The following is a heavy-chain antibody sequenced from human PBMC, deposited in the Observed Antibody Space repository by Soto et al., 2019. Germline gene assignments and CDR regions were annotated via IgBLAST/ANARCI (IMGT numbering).Heavy chain of an antibody. J-gene: IGHJ5*02. Sequence: QVQLVESGGGVVQPGRSLRLSCAASGFTFSSYGMHWVRQAPGKGLEWVAVISYDGSNKYYADSVKGRFTISRDNSKNTLYLQMNSLRAEDTAVYYCAKGPFGVDTNNWFDPWGQGTLVTVSS. CDR1: GFTFSSYG. V-gene: IGHV3-30*18. CDR2: ISYDGSNK. CDR3: AKGPFGVDTNNWFDP. D-gene: IGHD3-3*01.